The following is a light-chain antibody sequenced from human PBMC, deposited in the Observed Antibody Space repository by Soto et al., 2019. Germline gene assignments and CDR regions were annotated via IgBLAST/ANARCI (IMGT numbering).Light chain of an antibody. CDR3: SSYVGSNNFPYV. Sequence: QSALTQPPSASGSPGQSVAISCTGTSSDVGGYNYVSWYQQHPGKAPKLMIYEVNKRPSGVPDRFSGSKSGNTASLTVSGLQAEDEADYYCSSYVGSNNFPYVFGTGTKVTVL. V-gene: IGLV2-8*01. J-gene: IGLJ1*01. CDR1: SSDVGGYNY. CDR2: EVN.